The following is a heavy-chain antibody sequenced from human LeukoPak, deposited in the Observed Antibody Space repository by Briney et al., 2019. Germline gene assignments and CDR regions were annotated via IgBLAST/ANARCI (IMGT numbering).Heavy chain of an antibody. Sequence: ASVTVSCNASGGTFSSYAISWVRQAPGQGLEWMGRIIPIVGIANHAQTFQGRVTIPADKSTSTAYMELSSLRSEDTAVYYCARDRLRRGVSPSWFDHWGQGTLVTVSS. V-gene: IGHV1-69*04. CDR3: ARDRLRRGVSPSWFDH. CDR1: GGTFSSYA. CDR2: IIPIVGIA. D-gene: IGHD3-16*01. J-gene: IGHJ5*02.